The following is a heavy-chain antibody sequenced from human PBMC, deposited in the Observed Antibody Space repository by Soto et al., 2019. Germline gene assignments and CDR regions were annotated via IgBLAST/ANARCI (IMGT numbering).Heavy chain of an antibody. CDR2: IYHSGST. D-gene: IGHD2-21*01. Sequence: QLQLQESGSGLVKPSQTLSLTCAVSGGSISSGGNSWSWIRQRPGKGLEWIGYIYHSGSTYDNPSLKSRITTSVDRSKNQFSLKLSSVTAADTAVYYCARGNVVAIDYWGQGTLVTVSS. CDR1: GGSISSGGNS. CDR3: ARGNVVAIDY. J-gene: IGHJ4*02. V-gene: IGHV4-30-2*01.